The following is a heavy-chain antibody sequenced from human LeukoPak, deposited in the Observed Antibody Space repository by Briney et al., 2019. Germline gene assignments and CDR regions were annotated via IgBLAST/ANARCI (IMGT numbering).Heavy chain of an antibody. CDR3: ASGGYSYGFDY. CDR2: VYHNGNT. J-gene: IGHJ4*02. Sequence: SETLSLTCTVSGGSISSSSYYWGWIRQPPGKGLEWIGYVYHNGNTYYSPSLKSRVTISVDRFKNQLSLKLSSVTAADTAMYYCASGGYSYGFDYWGQGTLVTVSS. CDR1: GGSISSSSYY. D-gene: IGHD5-18*01. V-gene: IGHV4-30-2*01.